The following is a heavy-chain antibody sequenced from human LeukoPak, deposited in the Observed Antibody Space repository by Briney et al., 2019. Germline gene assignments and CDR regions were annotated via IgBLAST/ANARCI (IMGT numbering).Heavy chain of an antibody. D-gene: IGHD6-6*01. V-gene: IGHV4-34*01. CDR2: INHSGST. J-gene: IGHJ6*03. CDR1: GITLSNYG. Sequence: GSLRLSCAVSGITLSNYGMSWVRQAPGKGLEWIGEINHSGSTNYNPSLKSRVTISVDTSKNQFSLKVSSVTAADTAVYYCARGGLYSSSSFYYYYYMDVWGKGTTVTVSS. CDR3: ARGGLYSSSSFYYYYYMDV.